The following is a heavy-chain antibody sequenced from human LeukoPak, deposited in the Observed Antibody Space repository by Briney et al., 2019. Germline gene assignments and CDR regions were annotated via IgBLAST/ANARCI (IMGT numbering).Heavy chain of an antibody. Sequence: TGGSLRLSCAASGFTFDDYAMHWVRQAPGKGLEWVSGISWNSGSIGYADPVKGRFTISRDNAKNSLYLQMNSLRAEDTAVHYCAKDLPRYSSGFQVAFDIWGQGTMVTVSS. CDR3: AKDLPRYSSGFQVAFDI. D-gene: IGHD6-19*01. CDR2: ISWNSGSI. J-gene: IGHJ3*02. V-gene: IGHV3-9*01. CDR1: GFTFDDYA.